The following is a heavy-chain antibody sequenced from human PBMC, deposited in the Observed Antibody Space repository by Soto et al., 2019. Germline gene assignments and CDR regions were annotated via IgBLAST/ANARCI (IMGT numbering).Heavy chain of an antibody. J-gene: IGHJ4*01. D-gene: IGHD4-17*01. CDR2: IYHSGST. V-gene: IGHV4-30-2*01. CDR1: GGSISSGGYS. Sequence: LSETLSPTCPVPGGSISSGGYSWMWIRQPPGKGLEWIGYIYHSGSTYSNPSLKSRVTISVDRSKNQFSLKLSSVTAADTAVYYCARMASRLRKSFFDYWGHGTLGTVSS. CDR3: ARMASRLRKSFFDY.